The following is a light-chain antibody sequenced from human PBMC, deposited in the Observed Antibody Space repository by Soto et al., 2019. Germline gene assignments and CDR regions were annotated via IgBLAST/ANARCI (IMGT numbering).Light chain of an antibody. J-gene: IGKJ1*01. CDR1: QSVSSN. CDR2: GAS. V-gene: IGKV3-15*01. Sequence: EIVMTQSPATLSVSPGERATLSCRASQSVSSNLAWYQQKPGQAPRLLIYGASTRATGIPARSSGSGSGTEFTLTISSLQSEDFAVYYCQQYNNWPRTFGQGTKVDNK. CDR3: QQYNNWPRT.